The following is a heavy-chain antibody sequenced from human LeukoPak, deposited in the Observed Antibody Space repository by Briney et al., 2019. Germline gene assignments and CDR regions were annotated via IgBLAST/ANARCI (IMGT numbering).Heavy chain of an antibody. Sequence: ASVKVSCKASGYTFTTKYMRWVRQAPGQGRKWMGWMNPNSGDTKYAQKFQCRVTMTRDTSITTAYMELSRLRSDDTAVYYCATDQYTSSSGRFDPWGQGSLVTVSS. V-gene: IGHV1-2*02. CDR2: MNPNSGDT. D-gene: IGHD6-6*01. J-gene: IGHJ5*02. CDR1: GYTFTTKY. CDR3: ATDQYTSSSGRFDP.